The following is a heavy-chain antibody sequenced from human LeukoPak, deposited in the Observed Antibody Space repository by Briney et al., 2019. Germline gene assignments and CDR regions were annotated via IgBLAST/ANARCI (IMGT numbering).Heavy chain of an antibody. CDR2: IRYDGSNK. CDR1: GFTFSSYG. D-gene: IGHD2-2*01. J-gene: IGHJ6*03. CDR3: AKGWCSSTSCYPHYYYYMDV. Sequence: SGGSLRLSCAASGFTFSSYGMHWVRQAPGKGLEWVAFIRYDGSNKYYADSVKGRFTISRDNSKNTLYLQMNSLRAEDTAVYYCAKGWCSSTSCYPHYYYYMDVWGKGTTVTISS. V-gene: IGHV3-30*02.